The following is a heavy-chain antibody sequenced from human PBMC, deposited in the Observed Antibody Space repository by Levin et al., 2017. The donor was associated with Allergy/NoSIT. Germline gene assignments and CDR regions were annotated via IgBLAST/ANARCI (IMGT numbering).Heavy chain of an antibody. D-gene: IGHD5-12*01. CDR1: GGSISSGGYY. J-gene: IGHJ4*02. Sequence: SQTLSLTCTVSGGSISSGGYYWSWIRQHPGKGLEWIGYIYYSGSTYYNPSLKSRVTISVDTSKNQFSLKLSSVTAADTAVYYCARGIVATIGSRLDYWGQGTLVTVSS. V-gene: IGHV4-31*03. CDR2: IYYSGST. CDR3: ARGIVATIGSRLDY.